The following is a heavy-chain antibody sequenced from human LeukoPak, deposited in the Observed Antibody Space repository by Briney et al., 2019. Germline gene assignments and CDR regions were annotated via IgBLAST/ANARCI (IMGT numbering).Heavy chain of an antibody. CDR1: GYTFTGYY. CDR3: ARDIRYLGIAAAGPEYFQH. D-gene: IGHD6-13*01. J-gene: IGHJ1*01. V-gene: IGHV1-2*02. Sequence: ASVKVSCKASGYTFTGYYMHWVRQAPGQGLEWMGWINPNSGGTNYAQKFQGRVTMTRDTSISTAYMELSRLRSDDTAVYYCARDIRYLGIAAAGPEYFQHWGQGTLVNGSS. CDR2: INPNSGGT.